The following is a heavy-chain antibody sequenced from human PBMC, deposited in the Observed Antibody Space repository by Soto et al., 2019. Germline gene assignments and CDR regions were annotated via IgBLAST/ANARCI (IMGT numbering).Heavy chain of an antibody. CDR3: ARREHWLPQYGLDV. CDR2: IDPSDSYT. Sequence: PGESLKIXCKGSGYSFTSYWISWVRQMPGKGLEWMGRIDPSDSYTNYSPSFQGHVTISADKSISTAYLQWSSLKASDTAMYYCARREHWLPQYGLDVWGQGTTVLVSS. D-gene: IGHD6-19*01. V-gene: IGHV5-10-1*01. J-gene: IGHJ6*02. CDR1: GYSFTSYW.